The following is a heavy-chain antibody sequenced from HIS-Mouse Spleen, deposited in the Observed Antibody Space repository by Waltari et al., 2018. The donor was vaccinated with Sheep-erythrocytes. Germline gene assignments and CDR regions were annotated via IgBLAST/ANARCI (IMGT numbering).Heavy chain of an antibody. D-gene: IGHD2-2*01. CDR3: ARGYCSSTSCYGYFQH. CDR2: INPNSGGT. Sequence: QVQLVQSGAEVKKPGASVKVSCKASGYTFTGYYIHWVRRAPGQGLEWMGWINPNSGGTNYAQKFQGRVTMTRDTSISTAYMELSRLRSDDTAVYYCARGYCSSTSCYGYFQHWGQDTLVTVSS. V-gene: IGHV1-2*02. J-gene: IGHJ1*01. CDR1: GYTFTGYY.